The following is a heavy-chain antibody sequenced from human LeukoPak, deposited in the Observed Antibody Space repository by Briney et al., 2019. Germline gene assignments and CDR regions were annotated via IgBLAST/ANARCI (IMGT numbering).Heavy chain of an antibody. D-gene: IGHD2-2*01. Sequence: SETLSLTCTVSGGSISSYYWSWVRQPAGRGLEWIGRIYTSGSTNYNPPPKSRVTMTVDTSKNQFSLKLSSVTAADTAVYYRARGTAPYDCSSTSCYDVFFDYWGQGTLVTVSS. CDR3: ARGTAPYDCSSTSCYDVFFDY. J-gene: IGHJ4*02. CDR2: IYTSGST. V-gene: IGHV4-4*07. CDR1: GGSISSYY.